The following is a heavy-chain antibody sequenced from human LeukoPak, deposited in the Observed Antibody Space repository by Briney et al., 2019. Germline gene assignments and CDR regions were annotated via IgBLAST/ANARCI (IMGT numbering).Heavy chain of an antibody. V-gene: IGHV3-53*01. CDR2: IYSGGST. CDR3: ARGGYDSSGYYFDY. CDR1: GFIVSSNY. J-gene: IGHJ4*02. Sequence: PGGSLRLSCAASGFIVSSNYMSWVRQAPGKGLEWVSVIYSGGSTYYADSVKGRFTISRDNSKNTLYLQMNSLRVEDTAVYYCARGGYDSSGYYFDYWGQGTLVTVSS. D-gene: IGHD3-22*01.